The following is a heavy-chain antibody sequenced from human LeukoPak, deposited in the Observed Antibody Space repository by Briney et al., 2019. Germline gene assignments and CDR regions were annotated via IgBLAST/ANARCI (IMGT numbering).Heavy chain of an antibody. V-gene: IGHV1-3*03. D-gene: IGHD6-19*01. J-gene: IGHJ4*02. CDR2: INAGNGNT. CDR1: GYTFTSYA. Sequence: ASVKVSCKASGYTFTSYAMHWVRQAPGQRLEWMGWINAGNGNTKYSQEFQGRVTITRDTSASTAYTELSSLRSEDMAVYYCARVGPMPTYSSGWYYFDYWGQGTLVTVSS. CDR3: ARVGPMPTYSSGWYYFDY.